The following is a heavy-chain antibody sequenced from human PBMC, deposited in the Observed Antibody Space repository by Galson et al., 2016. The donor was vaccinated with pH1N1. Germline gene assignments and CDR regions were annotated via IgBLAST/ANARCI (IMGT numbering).Heavy chain of an antibody. V-gene: IGHV3-21*01. J-gene: IGHJ4*02. CDR2: ISGTGISM. CDR1: GFPFSRYV. CDR3: ARAGGGYPFDY. D-gene: IGHD1-26*01. Sequence: SLRLSCAASGFPFSRYVMNWVRQAPGKGLEWVSSISGTGISMYYADSVRGRVTISRDNAKKSLYLQMDSLRVDDTAVYYCARAGGGYPFDYWGQGSLVTVSS.